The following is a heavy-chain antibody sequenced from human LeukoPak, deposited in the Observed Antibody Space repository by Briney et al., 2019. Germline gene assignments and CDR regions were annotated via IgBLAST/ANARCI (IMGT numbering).Heavy chain of an antibody. D-gene: IGHD6-19*01. CDR1: GGSISSYY. CDR2: IYFTGST. V-gene: IGHV4-59*01. Sequence: SETLSLTCTVSGGSISSYYWSWIRQPPGKGLEWIGYIYFTGSTNYNPSLKSRVTISVDTSKNQFSLKLNSVTAVDTAVYFCARGGAWSDYWGQGALVTVSS. J-gene: IGHJ4*02. CDR3: ARGGAWSDY.